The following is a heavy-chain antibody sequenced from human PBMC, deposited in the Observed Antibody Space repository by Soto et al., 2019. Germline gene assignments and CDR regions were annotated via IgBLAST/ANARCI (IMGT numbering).Heavy chain of an antibody. Sequence: PSETLSLTCAVYGGSFSGYYWSWIRQPPGKGLEWIGEINHSGSTNYNPSLKSRVTISVDTSKNQFSLKLSSVTAADTAVYYCARDYYDSSGPYYYGMDVWGQGTTVTVSS. CDR3: ARDYYDSSGPYYYGMDV. CDR1: GGSFSGYY. J-gene: IGHJ6*02. D-gene: IGHD3-22*01. CDR2: INHSGST. V-gene: IGHV4-34*01.